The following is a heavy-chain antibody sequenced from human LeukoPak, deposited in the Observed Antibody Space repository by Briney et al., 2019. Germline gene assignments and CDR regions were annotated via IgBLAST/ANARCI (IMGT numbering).Heavy chain of an antibody. D-gene: IGHD3-10*01. V-gene: IGHV2-70*04. CDR3: ARGLAYYYFDY. CDR2: IDWDDDK. J-gene: IGHJ4*02. CDR1: GFSLSTSGMR. Sequence: SGPALVNPTQTLTLTCTFSGFSLSTSGMRVSWIRQPPGKALEWLARIDWDDDKFYSTSLKTRLTISKDTSKNQVVLTMTNMDPVDTATYYCARGLAYYYFDYWGQGTLVTVSS.